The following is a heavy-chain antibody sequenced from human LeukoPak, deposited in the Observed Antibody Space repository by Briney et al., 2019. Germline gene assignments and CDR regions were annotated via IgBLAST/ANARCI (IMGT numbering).Heavy chain of an antibody. CDR2: IKSKTDGGTT. CDR1: GFTVSSNY. J-gene: IGHJ4*02. D-gene: IGHD1-26*01. Sequence: GGSLRLSCPASGFTVSSNYMSWVRQAPGKGLEWVGRIKSKTDGGTTDYAAPVKGRFTISRDDSKKTLYLQMNSLKTEDTAVYYCTTDTRIVGATGFDYWGQGTLVTVSS. V-gene: IGHV3-15*01. CDR3: TTDTRIVGATGFDY.